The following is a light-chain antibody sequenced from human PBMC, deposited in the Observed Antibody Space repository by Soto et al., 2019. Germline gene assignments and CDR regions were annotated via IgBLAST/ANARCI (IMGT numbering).Light chain of an antibody. CDR3: QQYYDTPYT. CDR2: WAS. V-gene: IGKV4-1*01. Sequence: DIVMTQSPDSLAVSLGERATINCKSSQSILYNSNNKHSLAWYQQKPGQPPQLLIYWASTRESGVPDRFSGSESGTDFTLAISSLQAEDVAVYYCQQYYDTPYTFGQGTKLEIK. J-gene: IGKJ2*01. CDR1: QSILYNSNNKHS.